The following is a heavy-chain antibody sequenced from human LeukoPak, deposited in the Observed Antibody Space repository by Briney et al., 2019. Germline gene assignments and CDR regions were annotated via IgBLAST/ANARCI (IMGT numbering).Heavy chain of an antibody. CDR2: IYTSGCT. CDR3: ARLGRDGYNSN. CDR1: GGPISSYY. Sequence: SETLSLTCTVSGGPISSYYWSWIRQPPEKGLEWIGYIYTSGCTNYNPSLKSRVTISVDTSKNQFSLKPSSVTAADTAVYYCARLGRDGYNSNWGQGTLVTVSS. V-gene: IGHV4-4*09. D-gene: IGHD5-24*01. J-gene: IGHJ4*02.